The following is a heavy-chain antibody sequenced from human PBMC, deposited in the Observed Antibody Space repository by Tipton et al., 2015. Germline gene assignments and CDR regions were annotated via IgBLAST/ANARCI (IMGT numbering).Heavy chain of an antibody. CDR2: ISYDGSVK. V-gene: IGHV3-30*18. CDR1: GFGFSGYA. J-gene: IGHJ4*02. Sequence: SLRLSCAASGFGFSGYAVHWVRQPPGKGLEWVADISYDGSVKHYGNSVKGRFTISRDNTRNTMYLQMSSLRTDDTALYFCAKTNMVAAFDYWGQGTRVTVSS. D-gene: IGHD5-12*01. CDR3: AKTNMVAAFDY.